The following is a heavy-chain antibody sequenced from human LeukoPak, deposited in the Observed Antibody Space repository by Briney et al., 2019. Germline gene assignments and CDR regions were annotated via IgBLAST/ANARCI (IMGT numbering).Heavy chain of an antibody. CDR3: AKRAAYSSSWHNWFDH. CDR1: GFTFSSYA. J-gene: IGHJ5*02. D-gene: IGHD6-13*01. CDR2: ISGSGGST. Sequence: PGGSLRLSCAASGFTFSSYAMSWVRQAPGKGVEWVSAISGSGGSTYYADSVKGRFTISRDNSKNTLYLQMNSLRAEDTAVYYCAKRAAYSSSWHNWFDHWGQGTLVTVSS. V-gene: IGHV3-23*01.